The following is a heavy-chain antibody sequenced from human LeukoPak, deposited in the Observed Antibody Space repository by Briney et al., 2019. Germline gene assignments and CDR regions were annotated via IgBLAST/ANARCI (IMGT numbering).Heavy chain of an antibody. V-gene: IGHV5-10-1*01. CDR1: GYSFTSYW. J-gene: IGHJ4*02. D-gene: IGHD2-15*01. CDR3: ARRLGYCSGGSCLIDY. CDR2: IDPSDSYT. Sequence: GESLMISCKGSGYSFTSYWISWVRQMPGKGLEWMGRIDPSDSYTNYSPSFQGHVTISADKSISTAYLQWSSLKASDTAMYYCARRLGYCSGGSCLIDYWGQGTLVTVSS.